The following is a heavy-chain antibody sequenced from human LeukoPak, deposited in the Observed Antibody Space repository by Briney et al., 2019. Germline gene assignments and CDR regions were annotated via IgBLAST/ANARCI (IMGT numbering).Heavy chain of an antibody. V-gene: IGHV3-48*01. Sequence: PGGSLRLSCAASGFTFSSYSMNWVRQAPGKGLEWVSYISSSSSTIYYADSVKGRFTISRDNAKNSLYLQMNSLRAEDTAVYYCARDVVDDYVWGSYRGFDYWDQGTLVTVSS. CDR2: ISSSSSTI. CDR1: GFTFSSYS. J-gene: IGHJ4*02. D-gene: IGHD3-16*02. CDR3: ARDVVDDYVWGSYRGFDY.